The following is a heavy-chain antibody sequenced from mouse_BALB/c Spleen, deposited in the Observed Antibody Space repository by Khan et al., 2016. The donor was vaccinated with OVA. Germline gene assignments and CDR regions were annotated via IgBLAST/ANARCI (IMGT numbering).Heavy chain of an antibody. V-gene: IGHV1-4*01. D-gene: IGHD3-1*01. CDR1: GYTFTTYS. CDR3: ARSEELGLGGGFTY. CDR2: INPSNDYT. J-gene: IGHJ3*01. Sequence: QVQLQQSGAELARPGASVKMSCKTSGYTFTTYSLHWVKQRPGRSLEWIGYINPSNDYTNYNQKFKDKSTLTADKSSSTAYMQLSSLTSEDSAVYYCARSEELGLGGGFTYWGQGTLVTVSA.